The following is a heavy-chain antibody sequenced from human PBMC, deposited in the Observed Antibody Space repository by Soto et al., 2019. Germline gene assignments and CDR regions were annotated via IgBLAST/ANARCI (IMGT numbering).Heavy chain of an antibody. V-gene: IGHV4-31*03. Sequence: QVQLQESGPGLVKPSQTLSLTCTVSGGSINSGCYYSRWIRQHPGKGLDWIGCISYGGSTSYNPSLMSRVTISVDTSKNQFSPKLTSVTAADTAVYYCSRGILVWGQGALITVSS. CDR2: ISYGGST. J-gene: IGHJ4*02. D-gene: IGHD5-18*01. CDR1: GGSINSGCYY. CDR3: SRGILV.